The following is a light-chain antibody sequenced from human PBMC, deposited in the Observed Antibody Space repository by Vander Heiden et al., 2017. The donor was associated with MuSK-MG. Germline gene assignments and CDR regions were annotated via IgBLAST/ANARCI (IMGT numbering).Light chain of an antibody. CDR3: QQYNNWPIT. CDR2: GAS. CDR1: QSVSSN. J-gene: IGKJ5*01. Sequence: EIVMTQSPATLSLSPGERATLSCRASQSVSSNLAWYQQKPGQAPRLLIYGASTRATGIPARFSGSWSGTEFTLTISSLQSEDFAVYYCQQYNNWPITLGQGTRLEIK. V-gene: IGKV3-15*01.